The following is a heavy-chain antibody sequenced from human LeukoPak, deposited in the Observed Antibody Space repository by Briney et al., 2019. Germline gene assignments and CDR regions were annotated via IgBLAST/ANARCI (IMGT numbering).Heavy chain of an antibody. Sequence: SVKVSCKASGGTFSSYAISWVRQAPGQGLEWMGRIIPIFGTANYAQKFQGRVTITTDESTSAAYMELSSLRSEDTAVYYCARGGSGYDLLDYWGQGTLVTVSS. CDR3: ARGGSGYDLLDY. D-gene: IGHD5-12*01. CDR1: GGTFSSYA. CDR2: IIPIFGTA. J-gene: IGHJ4*02. V-gene: IGHV1-69*05.